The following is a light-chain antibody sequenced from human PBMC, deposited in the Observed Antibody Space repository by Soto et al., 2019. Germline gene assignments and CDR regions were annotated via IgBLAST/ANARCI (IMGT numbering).Light chain of an antibody. CDR3: QQYNDYSMYT. Sequence: DIQMTQSPSTLSASVGDRVTITCRARHSISSRLAWYQQKPGKAPRLLIYDASSLDSGVPSRFSGSGSGTEFTLTISSLQPDDFGTYYCQQYNDYSMYTFGQGTKLEIK. CDR2: DAS. V-gene: IGKV1-5*01. CDR1: HSISSR. J-gene: IGKJ2*01.